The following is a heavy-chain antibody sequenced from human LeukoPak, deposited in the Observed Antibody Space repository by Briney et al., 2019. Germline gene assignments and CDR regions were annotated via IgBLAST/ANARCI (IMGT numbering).Heavy chain of an antibody. CDR2: IYYSGST. CDR3: ARGTKVTTWGYYFDY. J-gene: IGHJ4*02. V-gene: IGHV4-30-4*01. Sequence: SETLSLTCTVSGGSISSGDYYWSWIRQPPGKGLEWIGYIYYSGSTYYNPSLKSRVTISVDTSKNQFSLKLSSVTAADTAVYYCARGTKVTTWGYYFDYWGQGTLVTVSS. D-gene: IGHD4-17*01. CDR1: GGSISSGDYY.